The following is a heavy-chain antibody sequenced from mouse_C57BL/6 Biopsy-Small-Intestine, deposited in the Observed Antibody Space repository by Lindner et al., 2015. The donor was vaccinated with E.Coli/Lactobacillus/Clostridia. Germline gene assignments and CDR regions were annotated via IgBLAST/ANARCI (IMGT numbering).Heavy chain of an antibody. CDR3: TTDSRAY. J-gene: IGHJ3*01. V-gene: IGHV14-2*01. CDR2: IDPEDGET. CDR1: GFNITDYY. Sequence: VQLQESGAELVKPGASVKLSCTASGFNITDYYLHWVRQRTEQGLEWIGRIDPEDGETKYAPKFQDKATITADTSSNTASLQLSSLTSEDTAVYYCTTDSRAYWGQGTLVTVSA. D-gene: IGHD6-2*01.